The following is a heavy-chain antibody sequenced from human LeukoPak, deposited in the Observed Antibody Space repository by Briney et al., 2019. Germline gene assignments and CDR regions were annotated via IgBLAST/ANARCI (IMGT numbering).Heavy chain of an antibody. CDR3: ARGGSRIYILDY. J-gene: IGHJ4*02. D-gene: IGHD2-15*01. Sequence: GGSLRLSCEASGFTFSTYGMHWVRQAPGKGLEWVAVIWNDGSNKYYADSVEGRFTISRENFRDTVYLQMNGLRVEDTAVYFCARGGSRIYILDYWGREPWSPSRQ. V-gene: IGHV3-33*01. CDR2: IWNDGSNK. CDR1: GFTFSTYG.